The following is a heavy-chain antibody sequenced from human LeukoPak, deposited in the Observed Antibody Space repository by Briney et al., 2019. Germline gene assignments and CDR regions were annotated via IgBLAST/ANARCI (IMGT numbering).Heavy chain of an antibody. CDR2: LSDSGGKT. Sequence: GGSLRLSCTTSGCTFSSYSMSWVRQAPGKGLEWVSTLSDSGGKTYYADSVKGRFTISRDNSKNTLYLQMNSLRAEDTAVYYCAEVGLRLLGQYWGQGTLVTVSS. CDR1: GCTFSSYS. J-gene: IGHJ4*02. V-gene: IGHV3-23*01. CDR3: AEVGLRLLGQY. D-gene: IGHD4-17*01.